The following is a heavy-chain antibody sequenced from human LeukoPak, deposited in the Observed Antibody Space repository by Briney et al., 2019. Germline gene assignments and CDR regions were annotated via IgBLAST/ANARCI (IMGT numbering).Heavy chain of an antibody. CDR3: ARGKRWLHNWFDP. CDR1: GGSFSGYY. Sequence: SETLSLTCAVYGGSFSGYYWSWIRQPPGKGLEWIGETNHSGSTNYNPSLKSRVTISVDTSKNQFSLKLSSVTAADTAVYYCARGKRWLHNWFDPWGQGTLVTVSS. CDR2: TNHSGST. D-gene: IGHD5-12*01. J-gene: IGHJ5*02. V-gene: IGHV4-34*01.